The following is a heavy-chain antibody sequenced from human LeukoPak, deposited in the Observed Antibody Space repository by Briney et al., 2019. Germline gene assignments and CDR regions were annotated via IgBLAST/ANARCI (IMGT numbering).Heavy chain of an antibody. CDR2: ISSSGSTI. D-gene: IGHD3-10*01. CDR3: ARALLWFGELFN. CDR1: GFTFCSYE. V-gene: IGHV3-48*03. J-gene: IGHJ4*02. Sequence: GGSLRLSCAASGFTFCSYEMNWVRQAPGKGREGVSYISSSGSTIYYADSVKGRFTISRDNAKNSLYLQMNSLRAEDTAVYYCARALLWFGELFNWGQGTLVTVSS.